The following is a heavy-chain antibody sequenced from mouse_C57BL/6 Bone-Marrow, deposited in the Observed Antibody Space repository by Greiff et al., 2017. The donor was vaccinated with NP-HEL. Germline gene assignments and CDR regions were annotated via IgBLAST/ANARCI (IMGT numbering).Heavy chain of an antibody. Sequence: EVHLVESGGGLVQPGGSLSLSCAASGFTFTDYYMSWVRQPPGKALEWLGFIRNKANGYTTEYSASVKGRFTISRDNSQSILYLQMNALRAEDSATYYCARSATTVVPFDYWGQGTTLTVSS. D-gene: IGHD1-1*01. V-gene: IGHV7-3*01. CDR3: ARSATTVVPFDY. CDR1: GFTFTDYY. J-gene: IGHJ2*01. CDR2: IRNKANGYTT.